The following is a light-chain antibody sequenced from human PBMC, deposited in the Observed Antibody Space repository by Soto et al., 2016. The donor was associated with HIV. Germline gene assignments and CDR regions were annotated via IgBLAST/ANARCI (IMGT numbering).Light chain of an antibody. CDR1: NLGSKS. CDR2: DDS. V-gene: IGLV3-21*01. CDR3: QVWDSPSDHFV. J-gene: IGLJ1*01. Sequence: SYELTQPPSVPVAPGKTARITCGGDNLGSKSVNWYQQKPGQAPVLVLYDDSDRPSGIPERFSGSNSGNTATLTISRVEAGDEADYYCQVWDSPSDHFVFGTGTKVTAL.